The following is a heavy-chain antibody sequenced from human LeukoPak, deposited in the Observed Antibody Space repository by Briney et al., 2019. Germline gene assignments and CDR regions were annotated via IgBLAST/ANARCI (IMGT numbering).Heavy chain of an antibody. CDR3: ARAGRPPVMYDILTGPSPLDY. CDR2: INPNSGGT. CDR1: GYTFTGYY. D-gene: IGHD3-9*01. J-gene: IGHJ4*02. V-gene: IGHV1-2*04. Sequence: ASVKVSCKASGYTFTGYYMHWVRQAPGQGLEWMGWINPNSGGTNYAQKFQGWVTMTRDTSISTAYMGLSRLRSDDTAVYYCARAGRPPVMYDILTGPSPLDYWGQGTLVTVSS.